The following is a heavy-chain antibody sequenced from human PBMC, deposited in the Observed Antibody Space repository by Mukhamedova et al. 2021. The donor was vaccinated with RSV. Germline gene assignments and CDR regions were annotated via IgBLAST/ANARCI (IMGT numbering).Heavy chain of an antibody. CDR3: ARFPGCGVGYNFFDY. D-gene: IGHD5-24*01. CDR2: IHNSGST. V-gene: IGHV4-59*01. Sequence: IRQPPGKGLEWIGYIHNSGSTNSNPSLKSRVTISIDTSKNQFSLELSSVTAADTAVYYCARFPGCGVGYNFFDYWGQGTLVTVS. J-gene: IGHJ4*02.